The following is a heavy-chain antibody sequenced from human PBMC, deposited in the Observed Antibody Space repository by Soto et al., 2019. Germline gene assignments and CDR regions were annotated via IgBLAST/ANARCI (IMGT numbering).Heavy chain of an antibody. CDR3: ARRRSTYLNEIIYDP. CDR1: RDPVPSYE. J-gene: IGHJ5*02. D-gene: IGHD2-2*01. Sequence: XSGKGAYNASRDPVPSYEIFWMPRSPAKGIEWMGWIKTESGDTHYAKNFQGWVTMTRDTSISTAYMELNNFLSDDTAVYHCARRRSTYLNEIIYDPCGQRTLVTVSS. V-gene: IGHV1-2*04. CDR2: IKTESGDT.